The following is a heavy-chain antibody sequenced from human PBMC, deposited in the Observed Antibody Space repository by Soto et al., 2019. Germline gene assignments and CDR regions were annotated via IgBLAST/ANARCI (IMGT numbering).Heavy chain of an antibody. Sequence: GASVKVSCKASGGTFSSYTISWVRQAPGQGLEWMGGIIPIFGTANYAQKFQGRVTITADDSMSTAYMELSSLRSEDTAVYYCARGLGIGSNWFDPWGQGTLVTVSS. CDR1: GGTFSSYT. CDR3: ARGLGIGSNWFDP. J-gene: IGHJ5*02. D-gene: IGHD2-21*01. V-gene: IGHV1-69*13. CDR2: IIPIFGTA.